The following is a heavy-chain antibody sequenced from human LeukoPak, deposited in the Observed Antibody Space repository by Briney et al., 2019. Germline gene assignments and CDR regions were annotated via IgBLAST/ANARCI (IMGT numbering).Heavy chain of an antibody. CDR3: ASFYCSGGSCYQYYSYYYMDV. CDR2: IYYSGST. Sequence: KPSETLSLTCTVSGGSISSSSYYWGWIRQPPGKGLEWIGSIYYSGSTYSNPSLQSRVTISVDTSKNQFSLKLNSVTAADTAVYYCASFYCSGGSCYQYYSYYYMDVWGKGTTATISS. V-gene: IGHV4-39*01. J-gene: IGHJ6*03. CDR1: GGSISSSSYY. D-gene: IGHD2-15*01.